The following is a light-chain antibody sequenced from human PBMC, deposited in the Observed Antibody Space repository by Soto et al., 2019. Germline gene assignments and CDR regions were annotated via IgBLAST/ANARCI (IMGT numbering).Light chain of an antibody. CDR1: QSLTMW. V-gene: IGKV1-5*03. Sequence: DIHMTQSPSTLSASVGDRVTITCRASQSLTMWLAWYQQKPGKAPNLLIYKTSSLESGVPSRFSGSGSGTDFTLPNSSLQPYYFTIYFRQPWIFFPWMFGQGPKGE. J-gene: IGKJ1*01. CDR3: QPWIFFPWM. CDR2: KTS.